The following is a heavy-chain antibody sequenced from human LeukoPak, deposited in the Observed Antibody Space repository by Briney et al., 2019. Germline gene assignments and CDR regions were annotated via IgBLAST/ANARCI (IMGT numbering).Heavy chain of an antibody. CDR2: MNKDGSEK. D-gene: IGHD1/OR15-1a*01. CDR1: GSTFSSYA. J-gene: IGHJ6*02. V-gene: IGHV3-7*03. Sequence: PGGSLRLSCAASGSTFSSYAMTWVRQAPGKGPEWVANMNKDGSEKYYVDSVKGRFTISRDTAKNSLYLQMNNLRAEDTALYYCARNNDMDVWGQGTTVIVSS. CDR3: ARNNDMDV.